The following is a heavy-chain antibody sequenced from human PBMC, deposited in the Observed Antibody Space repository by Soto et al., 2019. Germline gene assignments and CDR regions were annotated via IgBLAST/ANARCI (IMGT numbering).Heavy chain of an antibody. V-gene: IGHV3-23*01. Sequence: GGSLRLSCAASGFTFSSYAMSWVRQAPGKGLEWVSAISGSGGSTYYADSVKGRFTISRDNSKSTLYLQMNSLRAEDTAVYYCASYDILTGQKSFDYWGQGTLVTVSS. CDR2: ISGSGGST. CDR3: ASYDILTGQKSFDY. D-gene: IGHD3-9*01. CDR1: GFTFSSYA. J-gene: IGHJ4*02.